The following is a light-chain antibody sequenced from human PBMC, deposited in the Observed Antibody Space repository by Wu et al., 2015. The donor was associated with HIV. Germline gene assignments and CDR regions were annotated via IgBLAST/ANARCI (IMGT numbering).Light chain of an antibody. Sequence: ASVGDRVSITCRASQDIRNSLAWYQQKPGKAPKLLLFATSRLETGVQSRFIGSGSGTQYTLTINSLQPEDFATYYCQQYYSPLWTFGQGTKVEIK. V-gene: IGKV1-NL1*01. CDR3: QQYYSPLWT. CDR1: QDIRNS. J-gene: IGKJ1*01. CDR2: ATS.